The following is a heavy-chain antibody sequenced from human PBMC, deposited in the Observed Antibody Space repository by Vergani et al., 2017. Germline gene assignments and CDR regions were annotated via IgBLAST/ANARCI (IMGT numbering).Heavy chain of an antibody. CDR1: GFTFSSYG. V-gene: IGHV3-30*18. Sequence: VQLVESGEGLVQPGGSLRLSCAASGFTFSSYGMHWVRQAPGKGLEWVAVISYDGTNKYYADSVKGRFTISRDNSKNTLYLQMNSLRAEDTAVYYCAKVARGYDYSLYRYFDLWGRGTLVTVSS. CDR2: ISYDGTNK. D-gene: IGHD5-12*01. CDR3: AKVARGYDYSLYRYFDL. J-gene: IGHJ2*01.